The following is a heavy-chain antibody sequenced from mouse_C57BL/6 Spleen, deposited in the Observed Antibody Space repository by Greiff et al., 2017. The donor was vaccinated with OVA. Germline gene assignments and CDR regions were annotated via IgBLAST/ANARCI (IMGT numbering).Heavy chain of an antibody. V-gene: IGHV1-82*01. J-gene: IGHJ4*01. CDR3: ARHDYDYAMDY. CDR2: IYPGDGDT. CDR1: GYAFSSSW. D-gene: IGHD2-4*01. Sequence: QVQLKESGPELVKPGASVKISCKASGYAFSSSWMNWVKQRPGKGLEWIGRIYPGDGDTNYNGKFKGKATLTADKSSSTAYMQLSSLTSEDSAVYFCARHDYDYAMDYWGQGTSVTVSS.